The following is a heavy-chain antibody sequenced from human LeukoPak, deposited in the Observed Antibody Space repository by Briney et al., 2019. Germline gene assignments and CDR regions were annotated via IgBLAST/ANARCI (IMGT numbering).Heavy chain of an antibody. D-gene: IGHD5-12*01. Sequence: PGGSLRLSCAASGFTFSSYSMNWVRQAPGKGLEWVSSISSSSSYIYYADSVKGRFTISRDNAKNSLYLQMNSLRAEDTAVYYCARVYSGYDNYYYYYYMDVWGKGTTVTVSS. CDR2: ISSSSSYI. J-gene: IGHJ6*03. V-gene: IGHV3-21*01. CDR3: ARVYSGYDNYYYYYYMDV. CDR1: GFTFSSYS.